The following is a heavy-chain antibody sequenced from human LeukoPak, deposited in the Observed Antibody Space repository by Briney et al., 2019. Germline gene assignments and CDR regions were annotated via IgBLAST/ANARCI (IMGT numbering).Heavy chain of an antibody. CDR2: INPNSGGT. J-gene: IGHJ5*02. V-gene: IGHV1-2*02. D-gene: IGHD6-13*01. Sequence: GASVKVSCKASGYTFTGYYMHWVRQAPGQGLEWMGWINPNSGGTNYAQKFQGRVTMTRDTSISTAYMELSRLRSDDTAVYYCARGLQDSSSWYRVVWFDPWGQGTLVTVSS. CDR3: ARGLQDSSSWYRVVWFDP. CDR1: GYTFTGYY.